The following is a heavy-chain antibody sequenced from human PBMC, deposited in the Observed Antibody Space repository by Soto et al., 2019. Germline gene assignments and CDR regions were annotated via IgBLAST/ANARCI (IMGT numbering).Heavy chain of an antibody. CDR3: AKESRPLNGGYGDYFDY. V-gene: IGHV3-30*18. J-gene: IGHJ4*02. D-gene: IGHD5-12*01. Sequence: GGSLRLSCAASGFTFSSHGMHWVRQAPGKGLEWVAVISYDGSNKYYADSVKGRFTISRDNSKNTLYLQMNSLRAEDTAVYYCAKESRPLNGGYGDYFDYWGQGTLVTVSS. CDR2: ISYDGSNK. CDR1: GFTFSSHG.